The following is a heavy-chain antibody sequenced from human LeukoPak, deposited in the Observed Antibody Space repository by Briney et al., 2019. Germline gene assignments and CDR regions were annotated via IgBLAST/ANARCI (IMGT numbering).Heavy chain of an antibody. CDR3: ARDLGGPAA. J-gene: IGHJ5*02. CDR2: IYYSGST. Sequence: PSETLSLTCTVSGGSISSSSYYWGWIRQPPGKGLEWIGSIYYSGSTYYNPSLKSRVTISVDTSKNQFSLKLSSVTAADTAVYYCARDLGGPAAWGQGTLVTASS. V-gene: IGHV4-39*02. CDR1: GGSISSSSYY. D-gene: IGHD1-26*01.